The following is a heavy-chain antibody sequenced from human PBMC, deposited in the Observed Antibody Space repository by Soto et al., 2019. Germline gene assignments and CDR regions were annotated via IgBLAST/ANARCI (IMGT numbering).Heavy chain of an antibody. CDR3: DRGVPYITRTDRLYYFDS. CDR2: IYYSGTT. V-gene: IGHV4-30-4*01. CDR1: GGPISVGDLY. Sequence: PSETVSLTCTVSGGPISVGDLYWSWIRQSPGKGLEWIGYIYYSGTTFYNPSLKSRLTISVDTSKNQFSLKLTSVTAADTAMFYCDRGVPYITRTDRLYYFDSSGQGTQVTVSS. J-gene: IGHJ4*02. D-gene: IGHD2-21*01.